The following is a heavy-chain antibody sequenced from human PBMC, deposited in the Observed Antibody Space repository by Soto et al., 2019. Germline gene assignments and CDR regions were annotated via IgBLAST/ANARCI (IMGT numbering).Heavy chain of an antibody. Sequence: QVQLEQSGAEVKKPGASVKVSCKASGYTFTSYYMHWVRQAPGQGLEWMGIINPSGGSTSYAQKFQGRVTMTRDTSTSTVDMELSSLRSEDTAVYYCARDPSRSGTKSGYFDYWGQGTLVTVSS. D-gene: IGHD1-1*01. J-gene: IGHJ4*02. CDR3: ARDPSRSGTKSGYFDY. CDR2: INPSGGST. CDR1: GYTFTSYY. V-gene: IGHV1-46*01.